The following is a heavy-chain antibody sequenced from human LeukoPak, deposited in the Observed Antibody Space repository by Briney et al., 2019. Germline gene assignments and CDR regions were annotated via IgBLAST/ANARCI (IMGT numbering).Heavy chain of an antibody. Sequence: SVKVSCKASGGTFSSYAISWVRQAPGQGLEWMGGIIPIFDTANYAQKFQGRVTITADESTSTAYMELSSLRSEDTAVYYCARSRNYYDSSGYYFFFDYWGQGTLVTVSS. V-gene: IGHV1-69*13. J-gene: IGHJ4*02. CDR1: GGTFSSYA. D-gene: IGHD3-22*01. CDR3: ARSRNYYDSSGYYFFFDY. CDR2: IIPIFDTA.